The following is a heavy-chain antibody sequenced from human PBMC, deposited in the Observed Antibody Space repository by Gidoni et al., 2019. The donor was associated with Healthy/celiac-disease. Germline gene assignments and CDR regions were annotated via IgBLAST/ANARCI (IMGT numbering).Heavy chain of an antibody. CDR2: INPTGGGT. Sequence: QVQLGQAGAEVKNPAAAVKVPCKASGYPFTGYYMHWVRQAPGQGHEWMGWINPTGGGTNYAQKFQGRVTMTRDTSISTAYMELSRLRSDDTAVYYCARAVAGTKDFDYWGQGTLVTVSS. CDR3: ARAVAGTKDFDY. CDR1: GYPFTGYY. V-gene: IGHV1-2*02. D-gene: IGHD6-19*01. J-gene: IGHJ4*02.